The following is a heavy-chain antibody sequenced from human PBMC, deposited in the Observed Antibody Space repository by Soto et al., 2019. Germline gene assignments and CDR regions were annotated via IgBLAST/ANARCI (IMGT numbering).Heavy chain of an antibody. D-gene: IGHD3-10*01. J-gene: IGHJ4*02. CDR2: IYSGGST. Sequence: GGSLRLSCAASGFTVSSNYMSWVRQAPGKGLEWVSVIYSGGSTYYADSVKGRFTISRDNSKNTLYLQMNSLRAEDAAVYYCARGWFGEFVSYFDSWGQGTLVTVSS. CDR3: ARGWFGEFVSYFDS. V-gene: IGHV3-53*01. CDR1: GFTVSSNY.